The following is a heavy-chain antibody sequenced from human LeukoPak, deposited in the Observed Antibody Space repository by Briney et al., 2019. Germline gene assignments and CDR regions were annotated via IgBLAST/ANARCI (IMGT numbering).Heavy chain of an antibody. CDR3: ARQCCRGASPGFDP. Sequence: GESLKISCKGSGYRFTDYWIAWVRQMPGKGLEWMGIIYPGDSDTRYSPSFQGQVTFSADKSISTAYLQWSSLRASDTAIYYCARQCCRGASPGFDPWGQGTLVTVSS. CDR1: GYRFTDYW. J-gene: IGHJ5*02. CDR2: IYPGDSDT. V-gene: IGHV5-51*01. D-gene: IGHD3-10*01.